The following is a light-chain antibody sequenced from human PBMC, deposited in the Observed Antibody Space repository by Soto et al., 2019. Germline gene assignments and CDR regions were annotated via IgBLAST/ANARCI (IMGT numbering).Light chain of an antibody. CDR3: RSYTSSRTYV. Sequence: QSALTQPASVSGSPGQSITISCTGTSSDVGGYNYVSWYQQHPGKAPKLMIYDVSNRPSGVSNRFSGSKSDNTASLTISGLQAEDEADYNCRSYTSSRTYVFGTGNTLIVL. CDR2: DVS. CDR1: SSDVGGYNY. J-gene: IGLJ1*01. V-gene: IGLV2-14*01.